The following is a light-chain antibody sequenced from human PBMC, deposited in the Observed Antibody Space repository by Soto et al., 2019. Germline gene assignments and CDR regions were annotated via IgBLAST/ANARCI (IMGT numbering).Light chain of an antibody. J-gene: IGKJ3*01. Sequence: DIPMTQSPSSLSASVGDRVTITCQASQDISNYLNWFQQKPGKAPNLLIYEASNLEAGIPSRFSGSGSRTDFTFTISRLQPQDSATYYCQQYDDLPLTFRPGTRVNIK. CDR1: QDISNY. V-gene: IGKV1-33*01. CDR3: QQYDDLPLT. CDR2: EAS.